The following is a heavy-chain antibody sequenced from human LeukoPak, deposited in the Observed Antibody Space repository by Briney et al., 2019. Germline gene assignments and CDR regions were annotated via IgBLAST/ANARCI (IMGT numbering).Heavy chain of an antibody. CDR3: ARVPGDY. CDR1: GFTFSTYA. CDR2: ISSSSNYI. V-gene: IGHV3-21*01. Sequence: GGSLRLSCAASGFTFSTYAMYWVRQAPGKGLEWVSSISSSSNYIYYAVSVKGRFIISRDNAKNSLYLQMNSLRAEDTAVYYCARVPGDYWGQGTLVTVSS. J-gene: IGHJ4*02. D-gene: IGHD3-10*01.